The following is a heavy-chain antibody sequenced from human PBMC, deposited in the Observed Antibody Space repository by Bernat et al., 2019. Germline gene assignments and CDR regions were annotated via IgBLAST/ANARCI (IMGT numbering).Heavy chain of an antibody. Sequence: QVQLVQSGAEVKKPGASVKVSCKASGYTFTSYGISWVRQAPGQGLEWMGWISAYNGNTNYAQKLQGRGTMTHDKSTSTGLMELRSLRSYGTAGEYWGGDSSSVGKGNDYRGQGTLVTVSS. D-gene: IGHD6-6*01. CDR1: GYTFTSYG. J-gene: IGHJ4*02. CDR3: GGDSSSVGKGNDY. V-gene: IGHV1-18*01. CDR2: ISAYNGNT.